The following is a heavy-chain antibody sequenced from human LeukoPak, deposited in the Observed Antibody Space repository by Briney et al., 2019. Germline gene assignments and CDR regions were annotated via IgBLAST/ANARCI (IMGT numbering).Heavy chain of an antibody. CDR1: GFTFSSYG. CDR3: AREFNRKYVLDY. Sequence: GGSLRLSCAASGFTFSSYGMHWVRQAPGKGLEWVAVIWYDGSNKYYADSVKGRFTISRDNSKNTLSLQMNSLRAEGTAVYYCAREFNRKYVLDYWGQGTLVTVSS. V-gene: IGHV3-33*08. CDR2: IWYDGSNK. J-gene: IGHJ4*02. D-gene: IGHD2-2*01.